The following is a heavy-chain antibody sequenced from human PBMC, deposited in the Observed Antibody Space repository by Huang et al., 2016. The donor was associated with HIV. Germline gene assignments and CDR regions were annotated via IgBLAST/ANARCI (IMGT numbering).Heavy chain of an antibody. Sequence: QGRLVESGGAVVKPGGSLRLSCAASGFMFSDYYLNWIRQVPGKGCEWISLISNKGRLMSYADSVRGRFTISRDNAKNSVFLQMTSLRVEDTAVYYCARDISSHFDTTSYTFDYGLDLWGQGTTVTVSS. J-gene: IGHJ6*02. V-gene: IGHV3-11*01. CDR2: ISNKGRLM. D-gene: IGHD3-22*01. CDR3: ARDISSHFDTTSYTFDYGLDL. CDR1: GFMFSDYY.